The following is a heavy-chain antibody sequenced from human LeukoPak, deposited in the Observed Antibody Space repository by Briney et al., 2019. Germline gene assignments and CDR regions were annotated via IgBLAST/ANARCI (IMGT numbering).Heavy chain of an antibody. CDR3: AAELYSGTYGRCCSFAF. V-gene: IGHV1-58*02. D-gene: IGHD1-26*01. J-gene: IGHJ4*02. CDR2: IIVGSGRT. Sequence: GTSVTVSCKTSGFSFSNSAMQWVRQARGQRLEWIGWIIVGSGRTHYAQNLQERITITRDMSTNIAYMELSSLRSDDTAVYYCAAELYSGTYGRCCSFAFWGQGTQVTVSS. CDR1: GFSFSNSA.